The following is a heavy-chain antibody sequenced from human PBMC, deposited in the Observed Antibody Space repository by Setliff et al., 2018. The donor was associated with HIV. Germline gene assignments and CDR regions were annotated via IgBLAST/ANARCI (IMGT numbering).Heavy chain of an antibody. Sequence: PGGSLRLSCEASGFTFNNHAMTWVRQAPGKGLEWVSASGRTPGTIYYADSVKGRFAISRDNSMNTLSLQMNSLRAENTAVYYCGIRISISVIWTFDYWGQGMLVTVSS. J-gene: IGHJ4*02. V-gene: IGHV3-23*01. CDR1: GFTFNNHA. CDR3: GIRISISVIWTFDY. D-gene: IGHD3-3*01. CDR2: SGRTPGTI.